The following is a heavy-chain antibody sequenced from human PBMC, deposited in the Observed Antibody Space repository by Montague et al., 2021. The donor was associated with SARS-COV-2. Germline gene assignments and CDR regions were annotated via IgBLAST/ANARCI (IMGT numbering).Heavy chain of an antibody. CDR3: ARDYIVLQGVTKGMDV. CDR2: MYYSGST. D-gene: IGHD3-10*01. CDR1: GGSISSSNYY. J-gene: IGHJ6*02. V-gene: IGHV4-39*07. Sequence: SETLSLTCTVSGGSISSSNYYWGWIRQPPGKGLEWIGNMYYSGSTYYNSSLKSRVTISIDTSKNQFSLKLSSVTAADTAVYYCARDYIVLQGVTKGMDVWGQGTTVTVSS.